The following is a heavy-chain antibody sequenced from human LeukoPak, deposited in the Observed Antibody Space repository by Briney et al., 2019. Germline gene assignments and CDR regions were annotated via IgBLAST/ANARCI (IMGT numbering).Heavy chain of an antibody. Sequence: QPGGSLRLSCAASGFPFSGYAMYWVRQAPGKGLVWVARIHGDGDNISYADSVRGRFTISRDNAKDTLYLHMNSLRPEDTAVYYCARAQVGAPTDLWGQGTLVTVSS. J-gene: IGHJ5*02. CDR3: ARAQVGAPTDL. D-gene: IGHD1-26*01. CDR2: IHGDGDNI. CDR1: GFPFSGYA. V-gene: IGHV3-74*01.